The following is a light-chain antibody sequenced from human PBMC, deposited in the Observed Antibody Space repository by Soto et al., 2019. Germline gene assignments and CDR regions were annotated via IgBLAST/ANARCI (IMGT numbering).Light chain of an antibody. CDR1: QGISNY. V-gene: IGKV1-27*01. CDR3: QKYNSAGT. Sequence: DIQMTQSPSYLSASLAGRVTITCRASQGISNYFAWYPQKPGKVPKLLIYAASTLQSGVPSRFSGSGSGTDFTLTISSLQPEDVATYYCQKYNSAGTFGQGTKVDIK. J-gene: IGKJ1*01. CDR2: AAS.